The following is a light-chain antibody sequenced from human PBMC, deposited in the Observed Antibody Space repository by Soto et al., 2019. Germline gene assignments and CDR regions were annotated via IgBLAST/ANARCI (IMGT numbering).Light chain of an antibody. CDR1: ESVGSN. J-gene: IGKJ4*01. CDR3: QQYYIWPGS. V-gene: IGKV3-15*01. Sequence: EIVMTQSPVSLSVSPGERATLSCRASESVGSNLAWYQQKLGQAPRLLIFDASARATGIPARFSGSGSGTEFTLTISSLQSEDFAVYYWQQYYIWPGSFGGGTKVEIK. CDR2: DAS.